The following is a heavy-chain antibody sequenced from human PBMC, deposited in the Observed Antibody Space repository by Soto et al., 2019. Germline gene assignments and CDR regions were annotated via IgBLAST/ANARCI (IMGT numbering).Heavy chain of an antibody. CDR3: ARVYGSSWDIDY. J-gene: IGHJ4*02. CDR2: LSSSSSTI. D-gene: IGHD6-13*01. Sequence: EVQLVESGGGLVQHGGSLRLSCAASGFTFSSYSMNWVRQAPGKGLEWVSYLSSSSSTIYYEDSVKGRFTISRDNAKNSLYLQMNSMRDEDTAVYYCARVYGSSWDIDYWGQGTLVTVSS. CDR1: GFTFSSYS. V-gene: IGHV3-48*02.